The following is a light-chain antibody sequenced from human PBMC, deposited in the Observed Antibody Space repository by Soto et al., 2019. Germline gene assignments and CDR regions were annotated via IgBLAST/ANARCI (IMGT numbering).Light chain of an antibody. Sequence: EIVLTQSPGTLSLSPGERATLSCRASQSVSSSYLAWYQQKPGQAPRLPIYGASSRATGIPDRFSGSGSGTDFTLTISRLEPEDFAVYYCQQYGSVRTFGQGTKVDIK. CDR3: QQYGSVRT. V-gene: IGKV3-20*01. J-gene: IGKJ1*01. CDR1: QSVSSSY. CDR2: GAS.